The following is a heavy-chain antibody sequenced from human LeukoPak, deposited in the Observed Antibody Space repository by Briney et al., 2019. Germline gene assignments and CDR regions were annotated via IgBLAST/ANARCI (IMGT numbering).Heavy chain of an antibody. CDR1: GGSISSYY. Sequence: PSETLSLTCTVSGGSISSYYWSWIRQPPGKGLEWIGYIYYSGSTNYNPSLKSRVTISVDTSKNQFSLKLSSVTAADTAVYYCARHEPVFKRGTSVAPIDYWGQGTLVTVSS. V-gene: IGHV4-59*08. CDR3: ARHEPVFKRGTSVAPIDY. CDR2: IYYSGST. D-gene: IGHD1-14*01. J-gene: IGHJ4*02.